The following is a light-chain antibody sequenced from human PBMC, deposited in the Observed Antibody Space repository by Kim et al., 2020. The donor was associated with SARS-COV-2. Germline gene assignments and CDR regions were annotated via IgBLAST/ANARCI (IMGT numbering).Light chain of an antibody. V-gene: IGLV4-69*01. CDR3: QTWDTGIQI. Sequence: GASVRLTCTLSSRHSSYAIAWHQQQPEKGPRHLLRVTSDGNLIKGDGIPDRFSGSRSGAERYLTISSLQSEDEADYYCQTWDTGIQIFGGGTQLTVL. CDR2: VTSDGNL. J-gene: IGLJ2*01. CDR1: SRHSSYA.